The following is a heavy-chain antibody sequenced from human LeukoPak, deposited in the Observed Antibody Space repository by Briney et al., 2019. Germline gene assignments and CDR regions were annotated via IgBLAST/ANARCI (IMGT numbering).Heavy chain of an antibody. CDR2: ISKSGDST. Sequence: GGSLRLSCAASGFSFSSYAMSWVRQAPGKGLEWVSAISKSGDSTFYADSVKGRFTISRDNSQNTLYVQMNSLRAEDTAVYYCAKEINYDKWELLRTVGRNWFDPWGQGTLVTVSS. CDR1: GFSFSSYA. V-gene: IGHV3-23*01. J-gene: IGHJ5*02. D-gene: IGHD1-26*01. CDR3: AKEINYDKWELLRTVGRNWFDP.